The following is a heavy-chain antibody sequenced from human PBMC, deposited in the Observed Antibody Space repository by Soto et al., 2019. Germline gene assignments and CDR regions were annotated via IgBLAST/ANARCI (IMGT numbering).Heavy chain of an antibody. V-gene: IGHV4-30-4*01. D-gene: IGHD2-21*02. Sequence: PSETLSLTCTVSGGSISSGDYYWSWIRQPPGKGLEWIGYIYYSGSTYYNPSLKSRVTISVDTSKNQFSLKLSSVTAADTAVYYCAGRPGLYGGNLNWFDPWGQGTLVTVSS. CDR2: IYYSGST. CDR1: GGSISSGDYY. CDR3: AGRPGLYGGNLNWFDP. J-gene: IGHJ5*02.